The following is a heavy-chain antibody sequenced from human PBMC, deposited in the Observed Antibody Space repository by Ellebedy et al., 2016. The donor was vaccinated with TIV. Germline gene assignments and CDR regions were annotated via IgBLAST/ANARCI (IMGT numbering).Heavy chain of an antibody. CDR3: ARGSPTH. CDR2: INTDGDIT. CDR1: GFTFSDSW. J-gene: IGHJ4*02. V-gene: IGHV3-74*01. Sequence: GESLKISCAISGFTFSDSWMQWARQAPGKGLVWVSRINTDGDITNYADSVKGRFTISRDNAKNTLYLQMDSLRVEDTAAYYCARGSPTHWGQGTLVTVSS.